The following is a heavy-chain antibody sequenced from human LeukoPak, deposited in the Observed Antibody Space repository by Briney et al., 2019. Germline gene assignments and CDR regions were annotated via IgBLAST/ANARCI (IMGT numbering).Heavy chain of an antibody. CDR1: GYTFTGYY. CDR2: INPNSGGT. Sequence: ASVKVSCKASGYTFTGYYMHWVRQAPGQGLEWMGWINPNSGGTNYAQKFQGRVTMTRGTSISTAYMELSRLRSDDTAVYYCARAGWFGEFPTRGMDVWGQGTTVTVSS. CDR3: ARAGWFGEFPTRGMDV. D-gene: IGHD3-10*01. J-gene: IGHJ6*02. V-gene: IGHV1-2*02.